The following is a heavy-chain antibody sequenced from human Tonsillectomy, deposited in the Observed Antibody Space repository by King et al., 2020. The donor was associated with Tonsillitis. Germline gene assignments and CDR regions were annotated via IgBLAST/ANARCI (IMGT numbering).Heavy chain of an antibody. D-gene: IGHD1-1*01. V-gene: IGHV4-39*01. CDR3: AGLPDETATEDY. J-gene: IGHJ4*02. Sequence: QLQESGPGLVKTSETLSLTCSVSGDSVRRSGHYWGWIRQPPGKGLEWVGSIAYGETTYYNPSLKSRVTIPGDTSKNQFSRKLTSVTAADTAVYYCAGLPDETATEDYWGQGTLVTVSP. CDR1: GDSVRRSGHY. CDR2: IAYGETT.